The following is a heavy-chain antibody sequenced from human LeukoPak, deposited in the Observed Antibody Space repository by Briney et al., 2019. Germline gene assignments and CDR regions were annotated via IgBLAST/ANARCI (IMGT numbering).Heavy chain of an antibody. CDR1: GFIFSDHW. J-gene: IGHJ5*02. CDR3: AGGLSNGDSRYNWFGP. Sequence: PGGSLRLSCAASGFIFSDHWMNWVRQAPGKRLEWVANIKLDGSEKNYVDSVKGRFTISRDNVKNSLYLQMYSLRVEDTAVYYCAGGLSNGDSRYNWFGPWGQGTLVRVSS. CDR2: IKLDGSEK. D-gene: IGHD2-8*01. V-gene: IGHV3-7*04.